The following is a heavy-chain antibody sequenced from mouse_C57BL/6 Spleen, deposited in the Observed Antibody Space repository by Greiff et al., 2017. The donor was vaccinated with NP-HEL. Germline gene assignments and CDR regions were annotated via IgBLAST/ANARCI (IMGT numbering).Heavy chain of an antibody. Sequence: QVQLKQPGAELVKPGASVKLSCKASGYTFTSYWMHWVKQRPGQGLEWIGMIHPNSGSTNYNEKFKSKATLTVDKSSSTAYMQLSSLTSEDSAVYYCARNLLLRVGGDYFDYWGQGTTLTVSS. CDR1: GYTFTSYW. V-gene: IGHV1-64*01. D-gene: IGHD1-1*01. J-gene: IGHJ2*01. CDR3: ARNLLLRVGGDYFDY. CDR2: IHPNSGST.